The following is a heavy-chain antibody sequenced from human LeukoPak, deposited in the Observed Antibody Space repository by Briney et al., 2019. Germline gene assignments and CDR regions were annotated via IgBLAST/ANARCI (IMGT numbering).Heavy chain of an antibody. CDR1: GDSVSSNY. D-gene: IGHD1-1*01. CDR2: IYNSGST. CDR3: ARAKPNWNPPDC. J-gene: IGHJ4*02. V-gene: IGHV4-59*08. Sequence: SETLSLTCTVSGDSVSSNYWSWIRQPPGKGLEWIGYIYNSGSTSYNPSIKSRVTISVDTSKNQFSLKLSSVTAADTAVYYCARAKPNWNPPDCWGQGTLVSVSS.